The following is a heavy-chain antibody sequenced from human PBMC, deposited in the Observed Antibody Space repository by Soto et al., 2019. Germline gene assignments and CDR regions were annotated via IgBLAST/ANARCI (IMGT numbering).Heavy chain of an antibody. J-gene: IGHJ4*02. CDR3: ASGHDAYKVRY. CDR1: GGSISSGGTGSY. V-gene: IGHV4-31*03. D-gene: IGHD1-1*01. CDR2: IYYTGNT. Sequence: QVQLQESGPGLVKPSQTLSLTCTVSGGSISSGGTGSYWTWIRQRPGQGLEWIGYIYYTGNTYHNPSLKSRTTLSIDTSENQFSLKLNSVTVADAAVYFCASGHDAYKVRYWGQGTLVTVSS.